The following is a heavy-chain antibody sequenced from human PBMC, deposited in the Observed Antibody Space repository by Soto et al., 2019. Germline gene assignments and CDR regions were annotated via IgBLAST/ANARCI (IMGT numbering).Heavy chain of an antibody. J-gene: IGHJ5*02. Sequence: ASVKVSCKTSGYTFTSYAMHWVRQAPGQRLEWMGRINAGNGNTKYSQKFQGRVTITRDTSASTAYMELSSLRSEDTAVYYCARDGWGSSWFDWFDPWGQGTLVTVSS. V-gene: IGHV1-3*01. CDR2: INAGNGNT. D-gene: IGHD6-13*01. CDR3: ARDGWGSSWFDWFDP. CDR1: GYTFTSYA.